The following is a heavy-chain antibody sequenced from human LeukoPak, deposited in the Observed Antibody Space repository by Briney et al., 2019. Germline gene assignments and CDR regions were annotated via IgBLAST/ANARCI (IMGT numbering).Heavy chain of an antibody. CDR1: GYTFMNYG. Sequence: VASVTVSCKPSGYTFMNYGISWVRQAPGQGLEWMGWISTYNGNTDYAQRFQGRVIMTTDTSTTTAYMELRSLRSDDTAVYYCARGGHYDFWSGPPDFWGQGTLVTVS. CDR3: ARGGHYDFWSGPPDF. J-gene: IGHJ4*02. CDR2: ISTYNGNT. V-gene: IGHV1-18*01. D-gene: IGHD3-3*01.